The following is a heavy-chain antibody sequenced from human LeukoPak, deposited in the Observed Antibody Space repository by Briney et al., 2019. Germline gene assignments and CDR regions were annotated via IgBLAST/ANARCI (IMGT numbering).Heavy chain of an antibody. CDR3: AKVRDGYSKYYFDY. J-gene: IGHJ4*02. CDR1: GFTFSSYA. V-gene: IGHV3-23*01. D-gene: IGHD5-24*01. Sequence: PGGSLRLSCAASGFTFSSYAMSWVRQAPGKGLEWVSAISGSGGSTYYADSVRGRFTISRDNSKNTLYLQMNSLRAEDTAVYYCAKVRDGYSKYYFDYWGQGTLVAVSS. CDR2: ISGSGGST.